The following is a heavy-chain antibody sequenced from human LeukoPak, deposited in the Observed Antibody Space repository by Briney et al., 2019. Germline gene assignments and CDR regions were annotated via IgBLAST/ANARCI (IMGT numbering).Heavy chain of an antibody. J-gene: IGHJ6*02. CDR2: ISSSGTYV. CDR3: AREGQ. Sequence: PGGSLRLSCAASGFTFSSYSMNWVRQAPGKGLEWVSSISSSGTYVYYADSVKGRFTISRDNAKNSLYLQMNSLRAEDTAVYYCAREGQWGQGTTVTVSS. V-gene: IGHV3-21*04. CDR1: GFTFSSYS.